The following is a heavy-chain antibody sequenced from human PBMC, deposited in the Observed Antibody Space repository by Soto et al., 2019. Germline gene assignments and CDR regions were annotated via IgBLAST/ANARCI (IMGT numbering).Heavy chain of an antibody. D-gene: IGHD3-16*01. CDR3: VRGGGGGLFDP. CDR2: ISPGSRYP. J-gene: IGHJ5*02. Sequence: QVQLVESGGGLVPPGGSLRLSCAGSGFTFGDSYMSWIRQAPGKGLEWLSYISPGSRYPAYADSAKGRFNISRDNAKSSLYLQMMSLTAEDTAIYYCVRGGGGGLFDPWGQGTMVTVSS. CDR1: GFTFGDSY. V-gene: IGHV3-11*06.